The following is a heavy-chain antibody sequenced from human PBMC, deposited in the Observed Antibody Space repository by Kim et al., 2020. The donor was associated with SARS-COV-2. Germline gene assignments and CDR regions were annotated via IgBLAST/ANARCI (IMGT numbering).Heavy chain of an antibody. Sequence: SETLSLTCTVSGGSISSSSYYWGWIRQPPGKGLEWIGSIYYSGSTYYNPSLKSRVTISVDTSKNQFSLKLSSVTAADTAVYYCARDLVAAVADPLGAFDIWGQGTMVTVSS. CDR3: ARDLVAAVADPLGAFDI. V-gene: IGHV4-39*07. D-gene: IGHD6-19*01. CDR2: IYYSGST. CDR1: GGSISSSSYY. J-gene: IGHJ3*02.